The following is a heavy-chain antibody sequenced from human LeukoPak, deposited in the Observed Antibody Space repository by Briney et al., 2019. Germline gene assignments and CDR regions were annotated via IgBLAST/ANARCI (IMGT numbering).Heavy chain of an antibody. D-gene: IGHD1-26*01. CDR2: ITSMGGTS. CDR1: GFSFNIYP. Sequence: GGSLRLSCAASGFSFNIYPMHWVRQAPGKGLEYVSAITSMGGTSYYANSVRGRFTISRDNSKNTLYLQMGNLTAEDTAVYYCARGPKTGSYGFWDQGTLVTVAS. J-gene: IGHJ4*02. V-gene: IGHV3-64*01. CDR3: ARGPKTGSYGF.